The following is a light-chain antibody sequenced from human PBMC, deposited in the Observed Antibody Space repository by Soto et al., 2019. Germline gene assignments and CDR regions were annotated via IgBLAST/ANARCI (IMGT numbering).Light chain of an antibody. CDR3: QSYDSSLSADYV. V-gene: IGLV1-40*01. Sequence: QLVLTQPPSVSGAPRQRVTISCTGSSSNIGAGYDVHWYQQLPGTAPKLLIYGNINRPSGVPDRFSGSKSGTSASLAITGLQAEDEADYYCQSYDSSLSADYVFGTGTKLTVL. J-gene: IGLJ1*01. CDR2: GNI. CDR1: SSNIGAGYD.